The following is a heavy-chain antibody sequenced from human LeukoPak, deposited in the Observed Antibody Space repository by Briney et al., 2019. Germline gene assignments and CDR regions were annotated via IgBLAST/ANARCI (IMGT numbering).Heavy chain of an antibody. CDR1: GYTFINNA. J-gene: IGHJ3*01. CDR2: INAASGNT. D-gene: IGHD1-1*01. Sequence: ASVKVSCKASGYTFINNAMHWVRQAPGQRLEWMGWINAASGNTKYSQRFQGRFSITWDTSASTVYMELSSLRSEDTAVYYCARDFNWAFDFWGQGTMVSVSS. CDR3: ARDFNWAFDF. V-gene: IGHV1-3*01.